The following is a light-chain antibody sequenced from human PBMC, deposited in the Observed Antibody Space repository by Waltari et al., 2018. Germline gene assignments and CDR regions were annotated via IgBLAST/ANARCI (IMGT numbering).Light chain of an antibody. CDR2: ATS. J-gene: IGKJ4*01. Sequence: EIVLTQSPGTLSLPPGKRATLSCRASQSVSSRYLAWYQQKPGQAPRHLIYATSSRAPGIPDRFSVSGSGTDFTLTISRLEPEDFAVYYCHQYGSSPRLTFGGGTKVEIK. V-gene: IGKV3-20*01. CDR3: HQYGSSPRLT. CDR1: QSVSSRY.